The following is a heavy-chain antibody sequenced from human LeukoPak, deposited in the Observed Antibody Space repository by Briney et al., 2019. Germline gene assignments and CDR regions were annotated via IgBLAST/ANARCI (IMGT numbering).Heavy chain of an antibody. CDR2: ISAYNGNT. CDR3: ARDSRPTVAGHFDY. CDR1: GYTFTSYG. Sequence: ASVKVSCKASGYTFTSYGISWVRQAPGQGLEWMGWISAYNGNTNYAQKLQGRVTMTTDTSTSTAYMELRSLRSEDTAVYYCARDSRPTVAGHFDYWGQGTLVTVSS. V-gene: IGHV1-18*01. D-gene: IGHD6-19*01. J-gene: IGHJ4*02.